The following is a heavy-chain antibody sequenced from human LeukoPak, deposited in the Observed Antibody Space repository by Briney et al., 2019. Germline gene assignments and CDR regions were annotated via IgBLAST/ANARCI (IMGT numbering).Heavy chain of an antibody. CDR3: ARGVVAAPQTFDY. V-gene: IGHV4-59*01. J-gene: IGHJ4*02. Sequence: PSETLSLTCTVSGGSISSYYWSRIRQPPGKGLEWIGYIYFSGSTNYNPSLKSRVTISVDTSKNQFSLKLSSVTAADTAVYYCARGVVAAPQTFDYWGQGTLVTVSS. D-gene: IGHD2-15*01. CDR2: IYFSGST. CDR1: GGSISSYY.